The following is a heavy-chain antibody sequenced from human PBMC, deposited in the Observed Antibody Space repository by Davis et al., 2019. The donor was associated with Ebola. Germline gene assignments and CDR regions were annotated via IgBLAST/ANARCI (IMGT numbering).Heavy chain of an antibody. CDR3: AREGDVLIYGMDV. V-gene: IGHV3-30*02. J-gene: IGHJ6*02. CDR1: GFTSSSYG. Sequence: PGGSLRPSCAASGFTSSSYGMHWVRQAPGKGLEWVTFIRYDGDDKNYVDSVKGRFSISRDNSKNTLYLQMNSLRAEDTAVYYCAREGDVLIYGMDVWGQGTTVTVSS. CDR2: IRYDGDDK. D-gene: IGHD2-15*01.